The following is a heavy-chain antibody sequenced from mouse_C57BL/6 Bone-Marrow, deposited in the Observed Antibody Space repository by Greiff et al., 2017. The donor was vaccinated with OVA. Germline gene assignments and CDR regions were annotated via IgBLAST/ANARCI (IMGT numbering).Heavy chain of an antibody. V-gene: IGHV1-5*01. D-gene: IGHD1-1*01. CDR1: GYTFTSYW. Sequence: VQLQQSGTVLARPGASVKMSCKTSGYTFTSYWMHWVKQRPGQGLEWIGAIYPGNSDTSYNQKFKGKAKLTAVTSASTAYIELSSLTNEDSAVYYCTRWYYGSSYDWYFDVWGTGTTVTVSS. CDR3: TRWYYGSSYDWYFDV. CDR2: IYPGNSDT. J-gene: IGHJ1*03.